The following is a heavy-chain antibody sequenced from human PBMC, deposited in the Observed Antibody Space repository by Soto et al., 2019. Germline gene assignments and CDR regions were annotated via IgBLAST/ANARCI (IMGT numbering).Heavy chain of an antibody. Sequence: EVQLVESGGGLIQPGGSLRLSCAASGFTVSRDYMSWVRQAPGKGLEWVSVIYTGGSTYYADSVKGRFTFSRVNSKNTLYLQMNSLRAEDTAVYYCARAYGGNPALFDPWGQGTLVTVSS. D-gene: IGHD4-17*01. CDR1: GFTVSRDY. CDR2: IYTGGST. J-gene: IGHJ5*02. CDR3: ARAYGGNPALFDP. V-gene: IGHV3-53*01.